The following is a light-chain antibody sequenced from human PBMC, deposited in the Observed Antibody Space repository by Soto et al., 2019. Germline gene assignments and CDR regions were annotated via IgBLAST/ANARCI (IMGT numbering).Light chain of an antibody. V-gene: IGKV3D-20*02. CDR1: QSVDSGY. CDR2: GAS. J-gene: IGKJ5*01. Sequence: EIVLTQSPGTLSLSPWERATLSCRASQSVDSGYLAWYQQKPGQAPRLLIYGASSRATGIPDRFSGSGSGTDFTLTIRRLEPEDFAVYYCQQRSNWHTFGQGTRLEI. CDR3: QQRSNWHT.